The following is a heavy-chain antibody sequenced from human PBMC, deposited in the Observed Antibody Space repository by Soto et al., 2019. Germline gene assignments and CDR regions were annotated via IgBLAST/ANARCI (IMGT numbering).Heavy chain of an antibody. V-gene: IGHV1-3*01. CDR1: GFRFSDNL. Sequence: QVQLVQSGAEVRKPGASVNISCRASGFRFSDNLINWVRQAPGQSLEWMGWINPDNGNTRNSQTSQGRVTITRHSSASIAYVEVSDLPSEATAVYYCARDILSVGPRANDAFEVWGQRTMVTVSS. J-gene: IGHJ3*01. CDR3: ARDILSVGPRANDAFEV. D-gene: IGHD2-8*02. CDR2: INPDNGNT.